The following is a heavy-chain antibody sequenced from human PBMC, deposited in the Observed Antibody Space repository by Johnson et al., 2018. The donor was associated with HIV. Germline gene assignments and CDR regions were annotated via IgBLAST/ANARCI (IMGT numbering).Heavy chain of an antibody. CDR2: ITYDGSNK. CDR3: ARPTVVVLPHGAFDI. D-gene: IGHD2-2*01. V-gene: IGHV3-30*04. J-gene: IGHJ3*02. CDR1: GFTFSTYA. Sequence: QVQLVESGGGVVQPGRSLRLSCVVSGFTFSTYAMHWVRQAPGKGLEWVAVITYDGSNKYYADSVKGRCTISRDNSRNTLYLQINSLRTDDSAVYYCARPTVVVLPHGAFDIWGPGTMVTVSS.